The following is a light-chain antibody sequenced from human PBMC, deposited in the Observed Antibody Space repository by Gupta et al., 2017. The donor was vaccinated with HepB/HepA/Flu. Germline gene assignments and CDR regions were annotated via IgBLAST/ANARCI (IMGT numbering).Light chain of an antibody. CDR2: GAS. V-gene: IGKV3-20*01. CDR1: QSVSSTS. Sequence: EIMLTQSPGTLSLSPGERATLSCRASQSVSSTSLAWYQQKPGQAPRLFVYGASNRATGIPDRFSGSGSGTDFTLTISRLEPEDFAVYYCQHEYSSLWTFGQGTKVEIK. J-gene: IGKJ1*01. CDR3: QHEYSSLWT.